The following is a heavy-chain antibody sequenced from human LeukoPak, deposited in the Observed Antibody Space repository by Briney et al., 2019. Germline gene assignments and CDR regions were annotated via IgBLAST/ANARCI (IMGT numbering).Heavy chain of an antibody. CDR1: GFTFSSYS. CDR3: ARYCGGDCYGMDV. CDR2: ITTSGGAK. Sequence: GGSLRLSCAASGFTFSSYSMNWVRQAPGKGLEWISYITTSGGAKNYADSVKGRFTISRDNAKNSLYLQMNSLRAEDTAVYYCARYCGGDCYGMDVWGQGTTVTVSS. V-gene: IGHV3-48*04. J-gene: IGHJ6*02. D-gene: IGHD2-21*01.